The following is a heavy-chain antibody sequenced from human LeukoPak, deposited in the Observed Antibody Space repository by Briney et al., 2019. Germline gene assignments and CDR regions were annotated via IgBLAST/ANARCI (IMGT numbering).Heavy chain of an antibody. CDR3: ARDATRYDFWSGPSFDY. D-gene: IGHD3-3*01. CDR2: ISAYNGNT. J-gene: IGHJ4*02. CDR1: GYTFTSYG. Sequence: VKVSCKASGYTFTSYGISWVRQAPGQGLEWMGWISAYNGNTNYAQKLQGRVTMTTDTSTSTAYMELRSLRSDDTAVYYCARDATRYDFWSGPSFDYWGQGTLVTVSS. V-gene: IGHV1-18*01.